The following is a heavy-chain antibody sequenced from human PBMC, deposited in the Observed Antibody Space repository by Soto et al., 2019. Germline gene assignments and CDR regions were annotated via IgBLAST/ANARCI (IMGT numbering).Heavy chain of an antibody. CDR3: TTRGRSYDILTGYPKSYFFDY. D-gene: IGHD3-9*01. J-gene: IGHJ4*02. V-gene: IGHV3-30*04. CDR2: ISFDGSDK. Sequence: GGSLRLSCAASGFTFRRSAMHWVRQAPGKGLEWMAVISFDGSDKYYADSLKGRFTISRDNSKNTLFLQMNSLRAEDTAVYYCTTRGRSYDILTGYPKSYFFDYWGQGTLVTVSS. CDR1: GFTFRRSA.